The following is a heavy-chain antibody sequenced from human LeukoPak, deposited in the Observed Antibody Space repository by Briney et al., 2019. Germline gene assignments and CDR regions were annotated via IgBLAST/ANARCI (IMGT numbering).Heavy chain of an antibody. D-gene: IGHD2-15*01. Sequence: GKSLRLSCAASGCTFSTFAMHWVRQAPGKGLEWVAFTSFDESNKFYADSVEGRSTISRDNSKKTLFLQMDNLRVDDTAMYYCAVVARRFLPDYWGQGTLVTVSS. V-gene: IGHV3-30-3*01. CDR3: AVVARRFLPDY. CDR2: TSFDESNK. CDR1: GCTFSTFA. J-gene: IGHJ4*02.